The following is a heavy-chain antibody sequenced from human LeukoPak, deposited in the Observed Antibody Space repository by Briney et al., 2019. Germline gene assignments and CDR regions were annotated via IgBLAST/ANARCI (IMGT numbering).Heavy chain of an antibody. V-gene: IGHV4-59*01. D-gene: IGHD4-17*01. CDR3: ATYDYGDFSLDS. Sequence: KPSETLSLTCTVSGASFTSYYWTWIRQPPGKGLEWIGFISYTGSTNYNPSLKSRVTISVDTSKSQFFLDLTSVIAADTAVYYCATYDYGDFSLDSWGQGALVTVSS. CDR2: ISYTGST. CDR1: GASFTSYY. J-gene: IGHJ4*02.